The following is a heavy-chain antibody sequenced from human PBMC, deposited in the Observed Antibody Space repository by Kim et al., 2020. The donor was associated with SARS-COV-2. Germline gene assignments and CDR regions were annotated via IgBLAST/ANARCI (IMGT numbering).Heavy chain of an antibody. Sequence: STYYADSVKGRFTISRHNSKNTLYLQMNSLRAEDTAVYYCARVRSGLFDYWGQGTLVTVSS. CDR3: ARVRSGLFDY. CDR2: ST. D-gene: IGHD2-15*01. V-gene: IGHV3-53*04. J-gene: IGHJ4*02.